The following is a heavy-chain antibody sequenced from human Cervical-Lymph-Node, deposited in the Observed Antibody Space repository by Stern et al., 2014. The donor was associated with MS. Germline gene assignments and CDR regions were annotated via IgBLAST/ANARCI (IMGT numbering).Heavy chain of an antibody. V-gene: IGHV2-70*04. CDR1: GFSLSTNGMR. Sequence: QITLKESGPALVKPTQTLTLTCTFSGFSLSTNGMRVSWIRQPPGKALEWLARIDWDDDEFYSTSLKTRLTISKDTSKNQVVLTMINMDPVDTATYYCARTGSGTTFDYWGQGTLVTVSS. J-gene: IGHJ4*02. D-gene: IGHD6-19*01. CDR2: IDWDDDE. CDR3: ARTGSGTTFDY.